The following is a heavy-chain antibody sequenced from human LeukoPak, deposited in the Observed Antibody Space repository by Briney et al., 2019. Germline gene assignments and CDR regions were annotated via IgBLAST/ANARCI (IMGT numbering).Heavy chain of an antibody. CDR1: GFTFSSYS. D-gene: IGHD6-19*01. J-gene: IGHJ4*02. V-gene: IGHV3-21*04. CDR3: VRNLAVAGTCFDS. CDR2: ISSSTSYV. Sequence: GGSLRLSCAASGFTFSSYSMNWIRQAPGKGLEWVSSISSSTSYVYYADSVRGRFTISRDNAESSLYLQMNSLRVEDTAVYYCVRNLAVAGTCFDSWGQGTLVTVSS.